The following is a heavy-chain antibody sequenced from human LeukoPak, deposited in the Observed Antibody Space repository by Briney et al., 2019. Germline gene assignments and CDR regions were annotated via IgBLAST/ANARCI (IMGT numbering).Heavy chain of an antibody. D-gene: IGHD4-17*01. CDR1: GFTFSSYA. J-gene: IGHJ5*02. Sequence: PGGSLRLSCAASGFTFSSYAMSWVRQAPEKGLEWVSAISGSGYNTYYADSVKGRFTISRDNSENTLYLHMDTLRAEDTALYFCAKDRSGGATTTVMVAWGRGTLVTVSS. CDR3: AKDRSGGATTTVMVA. V-gene: IGHV3-23*01. CDR2: ISGSGYNT.